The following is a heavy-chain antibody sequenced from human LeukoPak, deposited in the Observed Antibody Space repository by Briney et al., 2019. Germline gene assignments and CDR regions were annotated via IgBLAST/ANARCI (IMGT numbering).Heavy chain of an antibody. V-gene: IGHV3-30*18. D-gene: IGHD6-19*01. Sequence: GRSLRFSCAASGFTFSSYGMHWVRQAPGKGLEWVAVISYDGSNKYYADSVKGRFTISRDNSKNTLYLQMNSLRAEDTAVYYCAKDGAPSPYSSGWYDFDYWGQGTLVTVSS. CDR1: GFTFSSYG. CDR2: ISYDGSNK. CDR3: AKDGAPSPYSSGWYDFDY. J-gene: IGHJ4*02.